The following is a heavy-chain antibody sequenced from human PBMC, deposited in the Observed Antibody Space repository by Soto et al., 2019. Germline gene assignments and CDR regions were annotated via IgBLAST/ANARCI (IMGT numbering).Heavy chain of an antibody. D-gene: IGHD6-6*01. V-gene: IGHV4-59*01. CDR2: IYYSGST. Sequence: SETLSLTCTVSGGSISSYYWSWIRQPPGKGLEWIGYIYYSGSTNYNPSLKSRVTMTRNTSISTAYMELSSLRSEDTAVYYCARGREYSRTFDPWGQGTLVTVSS. CDR3: ARGREYSRTFDP. J-gene: IGHJ5*02. CDR1: GGSISSYY.